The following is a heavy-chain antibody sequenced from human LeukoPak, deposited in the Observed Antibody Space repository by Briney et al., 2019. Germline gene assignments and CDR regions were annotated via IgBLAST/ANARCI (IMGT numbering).Heavy chain of an antibody. Sequence: PSETLSLTCTVSGGSISSSSYYWGWIRQPPGKGLEWIGSIYYSGSTYYNPSLKSRVTISVDTSKNQFSLKLSSVTAADTAVYYCARGREGAVAGIGIDYWGQGTLVTVSS. CDR2: IYYSGST. V-gene: IGHV4-39*01. D-gene: IGHD6-19*01. CDR3: ARGREGAVAGIGIDY. CDR1: GGSISSSSYY. J-gene: IGHJ4*02.